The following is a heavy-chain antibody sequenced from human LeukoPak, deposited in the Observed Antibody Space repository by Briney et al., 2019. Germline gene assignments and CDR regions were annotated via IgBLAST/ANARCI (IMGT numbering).Heavy chain of an antibody. CDR3: AKGRELLWLHAGNYYFDY. V-gene: IGHV3-23*01. Sequence: PGGSLRLSCAASGFTFSSYAMSWVRQAPGKGLEWVSAISGSGGSTYYADSVKGRFTISRDNSKNTLYLQMNSLRAEDTAVHYCAKGRELLWLHAGNYYFDYWGQGTLVTVSS. CDR2: ISGSGGST. CDR1: GFTFSSYA. D-gene: IGHD1-26*01. J-gene: IGHJ4*02.